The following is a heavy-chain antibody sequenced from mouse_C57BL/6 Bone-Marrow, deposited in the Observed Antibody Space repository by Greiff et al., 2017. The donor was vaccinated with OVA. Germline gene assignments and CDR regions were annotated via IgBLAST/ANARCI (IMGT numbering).Heavy chain of an antibody. J-gene: IGHJ2*01. CDR3: TTYRY. V-gene: IGHV14-4*01. Sequence: EVQVVESGAELVRPGASVKLSCTASGFNIKDDYMHWVKERPEQGLEWIGWIDPKNGDTEYASKFQGKATITADTSSKTVYLHLSSLTSEDTAVYYCTTYRYWGQGTTLTVSS. CDR2: IDPKNGDT. CDR1: GFNIKDDY.